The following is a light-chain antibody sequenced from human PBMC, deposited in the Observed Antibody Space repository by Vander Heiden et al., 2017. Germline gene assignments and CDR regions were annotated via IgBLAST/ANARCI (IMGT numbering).Light chain of an antibody. J-gene: IGKJ5*01. V-gene: IGKV2-24*01. Sequence: DIVMPQTPLSSPVPIGDPASIPCGSSQSLGHSDGNTYWSRLQQRPGQVPRLLIYKISNRFSGVPDRVSGSGAGTEFTLKISRVEAEDVGVYYCMQGTQSPTFGQGTRLDIK. CDR3: MQGTQSPT. CDR2: KIS. CDR1: QSLGHSDGNTY.